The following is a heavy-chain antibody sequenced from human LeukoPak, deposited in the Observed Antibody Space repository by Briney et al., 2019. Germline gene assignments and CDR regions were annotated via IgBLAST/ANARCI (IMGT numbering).Heavy chain of an antibody. CDR3: ARRSEFGVLYYMDI. CDR1: GFTFSSYS. J-gene: IGHJ6*03. D-gene: IGHD3-16*01. CDR2: ISGSSGTI. V-gene: IGHV3-48*01. Sequence: GGSLRLPCVASGFTFSSYSMNWVRQAPGKGLEWVSYISGSSGTIYYADSVKGRFTISRDNAKNSLYLQMLSLRAEDTAVYYCARRSEFGVLYYMDIWGKGTTVTVSS.